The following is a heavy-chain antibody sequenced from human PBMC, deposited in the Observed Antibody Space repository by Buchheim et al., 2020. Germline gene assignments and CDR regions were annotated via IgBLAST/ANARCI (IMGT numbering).Heavy chain of an antibody. V-gene: IGHV3-23*01. D-gene: IGHD3-16*01. CDR2: ISATGGKT. CDR1: GFTFSSYA. J-gene: IGHJ4*02. Sequence: EVQLLESGGGLVQPGGSLRLSCAASGFTFSSYAMSWVRQAPGTGLEWVSAISATGGKTFYADSVKGRFTISRANSKNTLYLQMNSLRAEDTAVYYCAKVGSYGARTGYYFDYWGQGTL. CDR3: AKVGSYGARTGYYFDY.